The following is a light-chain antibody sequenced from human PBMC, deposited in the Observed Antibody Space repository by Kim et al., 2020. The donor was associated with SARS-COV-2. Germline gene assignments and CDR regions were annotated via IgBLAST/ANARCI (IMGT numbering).Light chain of an antibody. J-gene: IGKJ1*01. CDR2: KAS. CDR3: QQYDTYWT. Sequence: SASVGDRVTITCRDSQSITSWLAWYQQKPGKAPKLLIYKASSLESGVPSRFSGSGSGTEFTLTISSPQPDDFATYYCQQYDTYWTFGQGTKVDIK. V-gene: IGKV1-5*03. CDR1: QSITSW.